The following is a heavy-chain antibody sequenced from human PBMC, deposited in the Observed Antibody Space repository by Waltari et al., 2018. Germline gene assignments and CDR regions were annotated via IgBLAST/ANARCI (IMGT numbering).Heavy chain of an antibody. J-gene: IGHJ3*02. CDR3: ARWRYSSGTDAFDI. D-gene: IGHD6-19*01. CDR2: IKQDGSEK. Sequence: EVQLVESGGGLVQPGGSLRLSCAASGFTFSSYWMSWVRQAPGKGLEWVANIKQDGSEKYYGDPVKGLFTISRDNAKNSLYLQMNSLRAEDTAVYYCARWRYSSGTDAFDIWGQGTMVTVSS. V-gene: IGHV3-7*01. CDR1: GFTFSSYW.